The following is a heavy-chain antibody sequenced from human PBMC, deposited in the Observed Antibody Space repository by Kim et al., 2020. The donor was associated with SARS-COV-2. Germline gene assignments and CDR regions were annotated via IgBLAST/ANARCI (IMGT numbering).Heavy chain of an antibody. Sequence: SETLSLTCTVSDGSISSHYWSWIRQPPGKGLEWIGYIYNTGSTNSNPSLKSRVSISIDTSKSQFSLKLSSVTAADTAVYYCVRHGKPRAFDPWGQGTLVT. CDR3: VRHGKPRAFDP. V-gene: IGHV4-59*08. CDR1: DGSISSHY. CDR2: IYNTGST. J-gene: IGHJ5*02. D-gene: IGHD2-15*01.